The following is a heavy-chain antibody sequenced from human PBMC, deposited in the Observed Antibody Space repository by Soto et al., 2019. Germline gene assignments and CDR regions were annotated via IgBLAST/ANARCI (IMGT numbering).Heavy chain of an antibody. CDR3: VRVAFGFSNRYYYGMDV. D-gene: IGHD4-4*01. V-gene: IGHV1-18*01. CDR1: GYNFINYG. CDR2: ISVYKGNT. Sequence: ASVKVSCKASGYNFINYGISWVRQAPGQGLEWMGWISVYKGNTNYAQRLQGRVSMTTDTSTSTAYMELRSLRSDDTAVYYCVRVAFGFSNRYYYGMDVWGQGTTVTVSS. J-gene: IGHJ6*02.